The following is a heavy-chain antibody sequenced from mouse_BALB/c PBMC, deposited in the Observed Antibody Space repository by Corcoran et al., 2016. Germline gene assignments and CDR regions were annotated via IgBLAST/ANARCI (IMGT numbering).Heavy chain of an antibody. D-gene: IGHD2-3*01. Sequence: QIQLVQSGPELKKPGETVKISCKASGYTFTNYGMNWVKQAPGKGLKWMGWINTYTGEPTYADDFKGRFAFSLETSASTAYLQINNLKNEDMATYFCASGRWLLGYWGQGTTLTVSS. CDR1: GYTFTNYG. V-gene: IGHV9-1*02. J-gene: IGHJ2*01. CDR3: ASGRWLLGY. CDR2: INTYTGEP.